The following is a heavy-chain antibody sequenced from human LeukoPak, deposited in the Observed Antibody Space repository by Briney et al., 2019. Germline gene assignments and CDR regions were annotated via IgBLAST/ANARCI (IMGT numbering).Heavy chain of an antibody. V-gene: IGHV3-7*05. CDR1: GFTFSTYW. CDR3: ARLYCSSTSCQSCFDS. Sequence: GGSLRLSCAASGFTFSTYWMTWVRQGPGKGLEWVANINQDGGRKYYVDSVKGRFTIFRDNAKNSLYLQMNSLRAEDTAVHYCARLYCSSTSCQSCFDSWGQGTLVTVSS. CDR2: INQDGGRK. J-gene: IGHJ4*02. D-gene: IGHD2-2*01.